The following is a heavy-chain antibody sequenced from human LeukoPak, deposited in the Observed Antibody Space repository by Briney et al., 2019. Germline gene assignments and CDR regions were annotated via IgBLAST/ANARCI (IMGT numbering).Heavy chain of an antibody. CDR2: IYPGDSDT. Sequence: GESLKISCKTSGYSFTTYWIGWVRQMPGKGLEWMGIIYPGDSDTRYSPSFQGQVTISADKSISTAYLQWSSLKASDTAMYYCARRYYYDSSGYYSLSAFDIWGQGTMVTVSS. V-gene: IGHV5-51*01. D-gene: IGHD3-22*01. J-gene: IGHJ3*02. CDR3: ARRYYYDSSGYYSLSAFDI. CDR1: GYSFTTYW.